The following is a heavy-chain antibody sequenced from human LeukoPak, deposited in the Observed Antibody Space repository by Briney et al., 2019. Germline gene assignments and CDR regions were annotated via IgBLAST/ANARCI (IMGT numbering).Heavy chain of an antibody. CDR3: ARHVISGSYLFDY. D-gene: IGHD1-26*01. V-gene: IGHV4-59*08. Sequence: SETLSLTCTISGGSISSYYWSWIRQPPGKGLEWIGYIYYSGSTNYNPSLKRRVTISVATSTNQFSLKLSSVTAADTAVYYCARHVISGSYLFDYWGQGALVTVSS. CDR1: GGSISSYY. CDR2: IYYSGST. J-gene: IGHJ4*02.